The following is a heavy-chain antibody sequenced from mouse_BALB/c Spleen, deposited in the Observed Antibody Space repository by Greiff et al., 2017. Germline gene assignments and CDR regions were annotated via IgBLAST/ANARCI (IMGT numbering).Heavy chain of an antibody. D-gene: IGHD2-10*02. CDR1: GFTFSSYG. Sequence: VQLKESGGGLVQPGGSLKLSCAASGFTFSSYGMSWVRQTPDKRLELVATINSNGGSTYYPDSVKGRFTISRDNAKNTLYLQMSSLKSEDTAMYYCARGEYGNDYWGQGTTRTVSS. CDR2: INSNGGST. V-gene: IGHV5-6-3*01. J-gene: IGHJ2*01. CDR3: ARGEYGNDY.